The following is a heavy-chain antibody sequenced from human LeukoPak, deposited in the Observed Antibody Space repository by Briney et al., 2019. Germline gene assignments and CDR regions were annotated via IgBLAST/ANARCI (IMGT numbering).Heavy chain of an antibody. Sequence: ASVKVSCKVSGYTLTELSMHWVRQAPGKGLEWMGGFDPEDGETIYVQKFQGRVTMTEDTSTDTAYMELSSLRSEDTAVYYCALPGRTDYYDSSGYYLTWGQGTLVTVSS. V-gene: IGHV1-24*01. CDR1: GYTLTELS. D-gene: IGHD3-22*01. CDR2: FDPEDGET. J-gene: IGHJ5*02. CDR3: ALPGRTDYYDSSGYYLT.